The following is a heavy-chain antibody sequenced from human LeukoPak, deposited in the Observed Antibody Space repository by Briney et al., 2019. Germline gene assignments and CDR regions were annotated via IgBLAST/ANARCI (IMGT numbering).Heavy chain of an antibody. CDR1: GGSISSSSYY. V-gene: IGHV4-39*07. CDR2: IYYSGST. J-gene: IGHJ4*02. CDR3: ARGALWFGEFYYFDY. Sequence: SETLSLTCTVSGGSISSSSYYWGWIRQPPGKGLEWIGSIYYSGSTYYNPSLKSRVTISVDTSKNQFSLKLSSVTAADTAVYYCARGALWFGEFYYFDYWGQGTLVTVSS. D-gene: IGHD3-10*01.